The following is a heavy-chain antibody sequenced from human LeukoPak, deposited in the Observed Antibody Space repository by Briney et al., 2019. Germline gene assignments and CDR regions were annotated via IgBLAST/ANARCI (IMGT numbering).Heavy chain of an antibody. CDR3: ARDSSSSYDAFDI. D-gene: IGHD6-6*01. CDR1: GYTFTNYY. V-gene: IGHV1-46*01. J-gene: IGHJ3*02. CDR2: TDPIGGST. Sequence: GASVKVSCKASGYTFTNYYIHWVRQAPGQGLEWMGITDPIGGSTNYAQKFQGRVTMTRDTSTSTVYMELSSLRSEDSAVYYCARDSSSSYDAFDIWGQGTMVTVSS.